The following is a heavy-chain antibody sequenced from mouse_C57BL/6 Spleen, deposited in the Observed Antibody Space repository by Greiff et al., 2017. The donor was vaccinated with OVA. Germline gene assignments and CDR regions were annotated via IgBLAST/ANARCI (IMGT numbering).Heavy chain of an antibody. J-gene: IGHJ3*01. CDR1: GYTFTDYE. D-gene: IGHD2-1*01. V-gene: IGHV1-15*01. CDR2: IDPETGGT. Sequence: VKLQESGAELVRPGASVTLSCKASGYTFTDYEMHWVKQTPVHGLEWIGAIDPETGGTAYNQKFKGKAILTADKSSSTAYMELRSLTSEDSAVYYCTRVYYGNGFAYWGQGTLVTVSA. CDR3: TRVYYGNGFAY.